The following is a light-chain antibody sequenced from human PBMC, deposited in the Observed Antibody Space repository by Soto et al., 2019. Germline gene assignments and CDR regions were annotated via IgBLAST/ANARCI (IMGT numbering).Light chain of an antibody. Sequence: EILMTQSPDTLSVSPGESATLSCRASQSVSSSFLAWYQQKPGQAPRLLIYGASSRATGIPDRFSGSGSGTDFTLTISSLEPDDFAVYYCQQRSSWPRITFGQGTRLEIK. J-gene: IGKJ5*01. CDR2: GAS. V-gene: IGKV3D-20*02. CDR1: QSVSSSF. CDR3: QQRSSWPRIT.